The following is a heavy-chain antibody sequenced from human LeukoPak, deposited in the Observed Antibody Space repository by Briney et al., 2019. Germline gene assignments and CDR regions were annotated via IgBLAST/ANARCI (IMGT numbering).Heavy chain of an antibody. Sequence: GGSLRLSCAASGFTFSSYAMSWVRQAPGMGLEWVSAISGSGGSTYYADSVKGRFTISRDNSKNTLYLQMNSLRAEDTAVYYCAKLPGLYCSGGSCYADYWGQGTLVTVSS. V-gene: IGHV3-23*01. CDR3: AKLPGLYCSGGSCYADY. CDR2: ISGSGGST. CDR1: GFTFSSYA. J-gene: IGHJ4*02. D-gene: IGHD2-15*01.